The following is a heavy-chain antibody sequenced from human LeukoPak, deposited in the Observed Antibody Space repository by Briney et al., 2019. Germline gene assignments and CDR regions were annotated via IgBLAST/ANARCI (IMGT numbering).Heavy chain of an antibody. D-gene: IGHD6-19*01. CDR3: ARDGRDSSGWYFDY. V-gene: IGHV3-30-3*01. J-gene: IGHJ4*02. Sequence: GGSLRLSCAASGFTFSSYAMHWVRQAPGKGLEWVAVISYDGSNKYYADSVKGRFTISRDNSKNTLHLQMNSLRAEDTAVYYCARDGRDSSGWYFDYWGQGTLVTVSS. CDR1: GFTFSSYA. CDR2: ISYDGSNK.